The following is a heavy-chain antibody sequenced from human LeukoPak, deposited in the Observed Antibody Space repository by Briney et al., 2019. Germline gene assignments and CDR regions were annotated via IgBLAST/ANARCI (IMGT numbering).Heavy chain of an antibody. Sequence: GGSLRLSCAASGFTFSTYAMTWVRQAPGKGLEWVSAIRGDGATKFYADSVKGRFTVSRDNSKNTLYLQMNSLRAEDTAIYYCAKDQYRDYFRGADYWGQGTLVTVSS. J-gene: IGHJ4*02. CDR3: AKDQYRDYFRGADY. CDR2: IRGDGATK. V-gene: IGHV3-23*01. CDR1: GFTFSTYA. D-gene: IGHD2/OR15-2a*01.